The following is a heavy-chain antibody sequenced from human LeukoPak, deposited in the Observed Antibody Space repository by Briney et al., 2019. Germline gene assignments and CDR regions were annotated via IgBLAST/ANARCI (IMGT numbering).Heavy chain of an antibody. Sequence: SETLSLTCTVSSGSISGYYWTRIRQPPGKGLEWIGNIFYSGSTNYNPSLKSRVTISLDTSKKQFSLKLTSVTAADTAVYYCARQSYGGAYYFFGYWGQGTLVAVSS. CDR1: SGSISGYY. J-gene: IGHJ4*02. CDR3: ARQSYGGAYYFFGY. D-gene: IGHD1-26*01. CDR2: IFYSGST. V-gene: IGHV4-59*08.